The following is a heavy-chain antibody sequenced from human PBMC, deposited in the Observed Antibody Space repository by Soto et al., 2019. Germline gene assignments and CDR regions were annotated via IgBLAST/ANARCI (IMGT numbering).Heavy chain of an antibody. CDR1: GYTFTSYG. V-gene: IGHV1-18*01. CDR3: VVAAQPYYFDY. Sequence: ASVKVSCKASGYTFTSYGISWVRQSPGQGLEWMGCISAYNGNRSYAPTLQGRVTMTTDTSTSTAYMELRSLRSDDTALYYCVVAAQPYYFDYWGQGSLVTVSS. CDR2: ISAYNGNR. J-gene: IGHJ4*02. D-gene: IGHD2-15*01.